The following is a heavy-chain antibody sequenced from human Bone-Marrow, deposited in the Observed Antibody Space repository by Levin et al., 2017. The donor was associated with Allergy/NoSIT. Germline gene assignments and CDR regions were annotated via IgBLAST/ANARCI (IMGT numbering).Heavy chain of an antibody. CDR2: IGGGGIAT. Sequence: GGSLRLSCAASGFTFTTYPMSWVRQAPGKGLEWVSAIGGGGIATYYADSVKGRFTISRDNSKNTLYLQLNTLRAEDTAIYYCARGRGLSYWGQGTLDTVSS. CDR3: ARGRGLSY. V-gene: IGHV3-23*01. D-gene: IGHD5-12*01. J-gene: IGHJ4*02. CDR1: GFTFTTYP.